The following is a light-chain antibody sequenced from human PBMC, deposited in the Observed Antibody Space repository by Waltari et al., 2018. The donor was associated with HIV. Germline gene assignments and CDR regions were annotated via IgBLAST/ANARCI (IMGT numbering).Light chain of an antibody. CDR3: QQYDSGPRGIT. V-gene: IGKV3-15*01. Sequence: ETVMTQSPATLSVSPGERATLPCWASQIFRTNLAWYQQRPGQAPRLLIYEAATRPTGIPARFSGSGSGTEFTLTISSLQSEDFATYFCQQYDSGPRGITFGQGTMLEIK. CDR2: EAA. CDR1: QIFRTN. J-gene: IGKJ2*01.